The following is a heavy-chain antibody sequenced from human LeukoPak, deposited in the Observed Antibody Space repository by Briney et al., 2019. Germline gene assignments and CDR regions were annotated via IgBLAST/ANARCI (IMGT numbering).Heavy chain of an antibody. CDR1: GGSISSYY. J-gene: IGHJ6*02. D-gene: IGHD4-17*01. Sequence: SETLSLTCTVSGGSISSYYWSWIRQPAGKGLEWIGRIYTSGSTNYNPSLKSRVTMSVDTSKNQFSLKRSSVTAADTAVYYCARGNYGDYGGPYYYYGMDVWGQGTTVTVSS. V-gene: IGHV4-4*07. CDR3: ARGNYGDYGGPYYYYGMDV. CDR2: IYTSGST.